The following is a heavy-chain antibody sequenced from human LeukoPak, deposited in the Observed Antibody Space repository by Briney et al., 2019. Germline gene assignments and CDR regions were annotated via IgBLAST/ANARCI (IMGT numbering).Heavy chain of an antibody. D-gene: IGHD2-15*01. CDR1: GFTVSSTY. CDR3: ASRHCSGGGCYFAGADPFDY. CDR2: IYSGGNI. V-gene: IGHV3-53*01. Sequence: GGSLRLSCAASGFTVSSTYMSWVRQAPWKGLEWVSVIYSGGNIYYIDSVKGRFTISGDTSKNTLYLQMNSLRAEDTAVYFCASRHCSGGGCYFAGADPFDYWGQGTLVTVSS. J-gene: IGHJ4*02.